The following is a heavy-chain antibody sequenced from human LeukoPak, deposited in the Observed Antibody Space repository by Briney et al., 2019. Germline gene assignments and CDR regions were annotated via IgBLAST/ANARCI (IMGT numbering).Heavy chain of an antibody. D-gene: IGHD2-15*01. CDR1: GGSISSNNW. CDR2: INHSGST. CDR3: ATFCSAGGCQGAFDI. Sequence: PSETLSLTCAVSGGSISSNNWWNWVRQPPGKGLEWIGEINHSGSTNYNPSLKSRVSTSVDKSKNQFSLNLSSMTAADTAVYYCATFCSAGGCQGAFDIWGQGTMVTVSS. V-gene: IGHV4-4*02. J-gene: IGHJ3*02.